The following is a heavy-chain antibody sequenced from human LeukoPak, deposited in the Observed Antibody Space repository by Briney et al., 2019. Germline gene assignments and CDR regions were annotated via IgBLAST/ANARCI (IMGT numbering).Heavy chain of an antibody. V-gene: IGHV2-5*01. CDR2: IYWNDDK. CDR1: GFSLRTREVG. J-gene: IGHJ5*02. D-gene: IGHD3-16*02. Sequence: SGPTLVKPTQTLTLTCTFSGFSLRTREVGVGWIRQPPGKALEWLTLIYWNDDKRYSTTLKNKPTITQDTYKNHVGLWMTNMDPVDTATYYCAHIPNYVWGSYRFDWFDPWGQGTLVTVSS. CDR3: AHIPNYVWGSYRFDWFDP.